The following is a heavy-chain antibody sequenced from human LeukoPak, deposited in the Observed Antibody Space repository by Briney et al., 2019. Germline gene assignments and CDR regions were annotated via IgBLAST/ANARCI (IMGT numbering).Heavy chain of an antibody. D-gene: IGHD2-15*01. CDR3: AREDYCSGGSCTSSGSSFDY. V-gene: IGHV3-48*01. CDR1: GFTFRSFS. CDR2: ISSNSGTK. J-gene: IGHJ4*02. Sequence: GGSLRLSCGGSGFTFRSFSMHWVRQAPGKGLEWVSDISSNSGTKSYADSVKGRFTISRDNSKNTLYLQMNSLRAEDTAVYYCAREDYCSGGSCTSSGSSFDYWGQGTLVTVSS.